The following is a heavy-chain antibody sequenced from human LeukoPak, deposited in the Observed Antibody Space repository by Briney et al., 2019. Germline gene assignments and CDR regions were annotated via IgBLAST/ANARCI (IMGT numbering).Heavy chain of an antibody. CDR2: IYPGDSDT. CDR3: ARGIYDYGDYDWFDP. D-gene: IGHD4-17*01. J-gene: IGHJ5*02. CDR1: GYSFTSYW. Sequence: GESLKISCKGSGYSFTSYWIGWVRQMPGKGLEWMGIIYPGDSDTRYSPSFQGQVTISADKSISTVYLQWSSLKASDTAMYYCARGIYDYGDYDWFDPWGQGTLVTVSS. V-gene: IGHV5-51*01.